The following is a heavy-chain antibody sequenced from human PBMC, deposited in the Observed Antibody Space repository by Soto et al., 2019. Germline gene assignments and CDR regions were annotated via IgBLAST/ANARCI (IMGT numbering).Heavy chain of an antibody. CDR2: IIPIFGTV. CDR3: ARGNHRWRQLWYFDL. D-gene: IGHD5-12*01. CDR1: GGTFSNYP. V-gene: IGHV1-69*12. Sequence: QVQLVQSGAEVKKPGSSVKVSCKASGGTFSNYPISWVRQAPGHGLEWMGGIIPIFGTVNYAQKFQGRVTITADESTSTAYRELSSLRSEDAAVYYCARGNHRWRQLWYFDLWGRGTLVTVSS. J-gene: IGHJ2*01.